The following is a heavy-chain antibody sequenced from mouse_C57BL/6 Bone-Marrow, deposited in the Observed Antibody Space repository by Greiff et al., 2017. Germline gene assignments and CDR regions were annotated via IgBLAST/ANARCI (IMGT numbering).Heavy chain of an antibody. D-gene: IGHD2-5*01. J-gene: IGHJ4*01. CDR3: ARLYSNPYYYAMDY. CDR1: GYTFTSYG. Sequence: VQLVESGAELARPGASVKLSCKASGYTFTSYGIRWVKQRTGQGLEWIGEIYPRSGNTYYNEKFKGKATLTADKSSSTAYMELRSLTAEDAAVYFCARLYSNPYYYAMDYWGKGTSVTVSA. CDR2: IYPRSGNT. V-gene: IGHV1-81*01.